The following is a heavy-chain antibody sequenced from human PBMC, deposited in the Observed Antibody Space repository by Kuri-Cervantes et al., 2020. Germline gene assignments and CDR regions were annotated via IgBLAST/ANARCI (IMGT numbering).Heavy chain of an antibody. Sequence: GGSLRLSCAASGFTFSNYWMSWVRQAPGKGLEWVANVKHDGSEKYYVDSVKGRFTISRDNAKNSLYLQMNSLRAEDTAVYYCARDGRGWYYYDSSGYYPTVLSSYWGQGTTVTVSS. CDR2: VKHDGSEK. V-gene: IGHV3-7*01. CDR1: GFTFSNYW. CDR3: ARDGRGWYYYDSSGYYPTVLSSY. J-gene: IGHJ6*02. D-gene: IGHD3-22*01.